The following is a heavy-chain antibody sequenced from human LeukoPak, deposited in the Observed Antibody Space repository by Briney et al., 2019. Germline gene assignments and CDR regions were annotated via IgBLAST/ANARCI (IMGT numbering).Heavy chain of an antibody. D-gene: IGHD4-17*01. Sequence: PSETLSLSCTVSGGSISSGGYYWSWIRQHPGKGLEWIGYIYYSGSTYYNPSLKSRVTISVDTSKNQFSLKLSSVTAADTAVYYCAREHDYGDYVASFDYWGQGTLVTVSS. V-gene: IGHV4-31*03. CDR3: AREHDYGDYVASFDY. CDR1: GGSISSGGYY. J-gene: IGHJ4*02. CDR2: IYYSGST.